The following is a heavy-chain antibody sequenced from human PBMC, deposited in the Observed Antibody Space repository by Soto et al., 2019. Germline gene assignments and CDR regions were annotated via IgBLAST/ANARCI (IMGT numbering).Heavy chain of an antibody. D-gene: IGHD4-17*01. CDR2: IYVSGTT. CDR1: GGSISSYS. J-gene: IGHJ4*02. V-gene: IGHV4-59*01. CDR3: ARAGYGDSNFDY. Sequence: QVQLQESGPGLVKPSETLSLTCTVSGGSISSYSWSWIRQPPGKGLEWMGYIYVSGTTNYNPSLMMRIGISVDTFNNQLALKLSSVTAADTAVYYCARAGYGDSNFDYWGQGPLVTVSS.